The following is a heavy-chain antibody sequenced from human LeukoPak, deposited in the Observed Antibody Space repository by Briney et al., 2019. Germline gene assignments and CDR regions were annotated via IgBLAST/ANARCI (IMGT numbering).Heavy chain of an antibody. CDR3: ARSAR. CDR1: RFTSGTSW. J-gene: IGHJ4*02. CDR2: INQDGSAQ. Sequence: GGSLRLSCAASRFTSGTSWMSWVRRAPGKGLEWVANINQDGSAQYYVDSVEGRFTISRHNAKSSLYLQMNSLRAADTAVYYCARSARWGQGTLVTVSS. V-gene: IGHV3-7*01.